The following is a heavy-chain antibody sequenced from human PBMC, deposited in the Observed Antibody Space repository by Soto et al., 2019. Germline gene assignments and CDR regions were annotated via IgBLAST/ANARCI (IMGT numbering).Heavy chain of an antibody. V-gene: IGHV3-23*01. CDR3: AKATQLRYFDWLEYYFDY. D-gene: IGHD3-9*01. Sequence: GGSLRLSCAASGFTFSSYAMSWVRQAPGKGLEWVSAISGSGGSTYYADSVKGRFTISRDNSKNTLYLQMNSLRAEDTAVYYCAKATQLRYFDWLEYYFDYWGQGTLVTVSS. CDR2: ISGSGGST. J-gene: IGHJ4*02. CDR1: GFTFSSYA.